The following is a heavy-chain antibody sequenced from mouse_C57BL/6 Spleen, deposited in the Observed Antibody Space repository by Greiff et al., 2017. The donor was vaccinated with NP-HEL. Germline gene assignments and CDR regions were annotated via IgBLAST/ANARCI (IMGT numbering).Heavy chain of an antibody. CDR1: GYTFTSYG. Sequence: QVQLQQSGAELARPGASVKLSCKASGYTFTSYGISWVKQRTGQGLEWIGEIYPRSGNTYYNEKFKGKATLTADKSSSKAYMELRSLTSEASAVYFCARNWDDYFDYWGQGTTLTVAS. V-gene: IGHV1-81*01. D-gene: IGHD4-1*01. CDR2: IYPRSGNT. CDR3: ARNWDDYFDY. J-gene: IGHJ2*01.